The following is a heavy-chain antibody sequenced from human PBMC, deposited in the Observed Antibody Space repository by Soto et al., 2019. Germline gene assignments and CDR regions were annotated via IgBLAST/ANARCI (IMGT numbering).Heavy chain of an antibody. V-gene: IGHV1-8*01. Sequence: QVQLVQSGAEVKKPGASVKVSCKASGYTFTSYDINWVRQATGQGLEWMGWMNPNSGNTGYAQKFQGRVTMTRNTSISTAYMELSSLRSEDKAVYYCARGSKGSSWYAYWFDPWGQGTLVTVSS. J-gene: IGHJ5*02. CDR1: GYTFTSYD. D-gene: IGHD6-13*01. CDR2: MNPNSGNT. CDR3: ARGSKGSSWYAYWFDP.